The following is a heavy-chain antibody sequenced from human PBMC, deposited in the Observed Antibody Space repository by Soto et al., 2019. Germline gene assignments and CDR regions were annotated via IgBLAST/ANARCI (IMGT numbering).Heavy chain of an antibody. J-gene: IGHJ5*02. Sequence: PSETLSLTCTVSGGSISSGGYYWSWIRQHPGKGLEWIGYIYYSGSTYYNPSLKSRVTISVDTSKNQFSLKLSPVTAADTAVYYCARGAGDDILTGLNWFDPWGQGTLVTVSS. V-gene: IGHV4-31*03. CDR3: ARGAGDDILTGLNWFDP. CDR1: GGSISSGGYY. D-gene: IGHD3-9*01. CDR2: IYYSGST.